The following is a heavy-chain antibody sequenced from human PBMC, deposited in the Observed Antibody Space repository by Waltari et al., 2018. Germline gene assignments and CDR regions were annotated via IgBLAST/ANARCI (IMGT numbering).Heavy chain of an antibody. V-gene: IGHV3-21*01. J-gene: IGHJ5*02. CDR2: ISSSSSYI. CDR3: ARDGVQWELHWNWFDP. D-gene: IGHD1-26*01. CDR1: GFTFSSYS. Sequence: EVQLVESGGGLVKPGGSLRLSCAASGFTFSSYSMNWVRQAPGKGLEWVSSISSSSSYIYYADSVKGRFTISRDNAKNSLYLQMNSLRAEDTAVYYCARDGVQWELHWNWFDPWGQGTLVTVSS.